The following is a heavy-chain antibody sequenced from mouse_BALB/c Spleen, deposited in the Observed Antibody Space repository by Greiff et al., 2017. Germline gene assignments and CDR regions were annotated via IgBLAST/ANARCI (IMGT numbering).Heavy chain of an antibody. Sequence: EVQLQESGGGLVQPGGSLNLSCAASGFDFSRYWMSWARQAPGKGQEWIGEINPGSSTINYTPSLKDKFIISRDNAKNTLYLQMSKVRSEDTALYYCARQLTGYAMDYWGQGTSVTVSS. CDR3: ARQLTGYAMDY. D-gene: IGHD4-1*01. J-gene: IGHJ4*01. V-gene: IGHV4-2*02. CDR2: INPGSSTI. CDR1: GFDFSRYW.